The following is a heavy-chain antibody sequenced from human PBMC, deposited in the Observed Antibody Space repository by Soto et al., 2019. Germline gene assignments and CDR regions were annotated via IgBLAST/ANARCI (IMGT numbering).Heavy chain of an antibody. D-gene: IGHD3-10*01. CDR3: ARLVVRGFYFDY. V-gene: IGHV1-69*13. Sequence: GASVKVSCKASGGTFSSYAISWVRQAPGQGLEWMGGIIPIFGTANYAQKFQGRVTITADESTSTAYMELSSLRSEDTAVYYCARLVVRGFYFDYWGQGTLVTSPQ. CDR2: IIPIFGTA. CDR1: GGTFSSYA. J-gene: IGHJ4*02.